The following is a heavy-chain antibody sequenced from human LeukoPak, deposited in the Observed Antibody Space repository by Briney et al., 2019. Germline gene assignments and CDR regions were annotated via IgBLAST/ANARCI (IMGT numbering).Heavy chain of an antibody. CDR3: ARVLRRYYYGSGSYYNEQFDY. CDR1: DYSISSGYGYY. J-gene: IGHJ4*02. Sequence: SETLSLTCTVSDYSISSGYGYYWGWIRQPPGKGLEWIGNIYHSGITYYNHFNSSLKSRVTISIDTSKNQFSLKLSSVTAADTAVYYCARVLRRYYYGSGSYYNEQFDYWGQGTLVTVSS. V-gene: IGHV4-38-2*02. CDR2: IYHSGIT. D-gene: IGHD3-10*01.